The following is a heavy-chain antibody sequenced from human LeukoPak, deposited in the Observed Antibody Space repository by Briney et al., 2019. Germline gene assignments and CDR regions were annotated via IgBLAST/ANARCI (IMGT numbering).Heavy chain of an antibody. D-gene: IGHD6-19*01. CDR3: AASGWSKPYYFDS. V-gene: IGHV1-18*04. CDR2: ISGYNGNT. Sequence: ASVKVSCKASGYTFTSYYMHWVRHAPGQGLEWMGWISGYNGNTDYAQKLQGRVTMTTDTSTSTAYMELMSLTSGDTAVYYCAASGWSKPYYFDSWGQGTLVTVSS. J-gene: IGHJ4*02. CDR1: GYTFTSYY.